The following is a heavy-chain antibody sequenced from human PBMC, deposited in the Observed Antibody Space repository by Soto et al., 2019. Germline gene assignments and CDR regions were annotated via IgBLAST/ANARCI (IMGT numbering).Heavy chain of an antibody. CDR2: ISNDGFTI. CDR1: GFTFSSYA. D-gene: IGHD2-2*02. J-gene: IGHJ5*02. CDR3: GKALEIVLVPGTIPVYWFDP. Sequence: EVQLLESGGGLVQPGGSLRLSCAASGFTFSSYAMSWVRQAPGKGLEWVSAISNDGFTIYYGDSVKGRFTVSRDNSKNTLYLQMNSLRAEDTGTYYCGKALEIVLVPGTIPVYWFDPWGQGTLVTVSS. V-gene: IGHV3-23*01.